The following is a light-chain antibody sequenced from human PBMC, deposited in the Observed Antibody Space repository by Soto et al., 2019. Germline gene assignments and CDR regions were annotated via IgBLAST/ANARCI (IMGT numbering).Light chain of an antibody. J-gene: IGLJ1*01. Sequence: QSALTQPASVSGSPGQSITISCTGTSSDVGGYNLVSWYQHQPDKAPKLMIFDGNLRSSGVSNRYSGSQFGNTASLTISGLQAEDEGDYYCCSYAGSSTLVFGTGTKVTVL. CDR3: CSYAGSSTLV. CDR2: DGN. CDR1: SSDVGGYNL. V-gene: IGLV2-23*01.